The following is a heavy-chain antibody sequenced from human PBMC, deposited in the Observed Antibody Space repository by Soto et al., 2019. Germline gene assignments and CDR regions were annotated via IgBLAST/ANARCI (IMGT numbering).Heavy chain of an antibody. V-gene: IGHV1-3*01. Sequence: ASVKVSCKASGYTFTTYPIHWGRQAPRQGLEWMGWINPGNGDRDYLQKFQGRVTVTRDTSASTAYMELSSLTSEDTAVYYCAGKDGKRSAIYYLECWGKGTLVTVSS. CDR1: GYTFTTYP. CDR3: AGKDGKRSAIYYLEC. D-gene: IGHD3-10*01. CDR2: INPGNGDR. J-gene: IGHJ4*02.